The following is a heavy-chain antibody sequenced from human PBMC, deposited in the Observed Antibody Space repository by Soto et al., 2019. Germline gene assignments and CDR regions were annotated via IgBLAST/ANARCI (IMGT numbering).Heavy chain of an antibody. CDR1: GYTFTNYW. V-gene: IGHV5-51*01. CDR3: AASIFYYGMDV. CDR2: IYPGDSDT. J-gene: IGHJ6*02. Sequence: GESLKISCKGSGYTFTNYWIGWVRQVPGKGLEWIGIIYPGDSDTKYNPSFQGQVTISADKSITTTYLQWSSLKASDTAIDYCAASIFYYGMDVWGQGTTVTVAS.